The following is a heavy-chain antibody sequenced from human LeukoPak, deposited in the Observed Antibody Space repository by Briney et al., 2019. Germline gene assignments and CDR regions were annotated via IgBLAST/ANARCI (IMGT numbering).Heavy chain of an antibody. V-gene: IGHV4-31*03. CDR3: ASLPRSLSRDGYNLRGY. CDR2: IYYSGST. CDR1: GGSISSGGYY. Sequence: SETLSLTCTVSGGSISSGGYYWSWIRQHPGKGLEWIGYIYYSGSTYYNPSLKSRVTISVDTSKNQFSLKLSSVTAADTAVYYCASLPRSLSRDGYNLRGYWGQGTLVTVSS. J-gene: IGHJ4*02. D-gene: IGHD5-24*01.